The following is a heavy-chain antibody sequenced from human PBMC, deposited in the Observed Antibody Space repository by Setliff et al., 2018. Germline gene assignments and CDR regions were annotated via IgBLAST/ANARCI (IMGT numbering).Heavy chain of an antibody. CDR2: ISYDGSNK. CDR1: GFTFSSYA. V-gene: IGHV3-30*18. CDR3: AKDGGPYYYDSSGYWHY. Sequence: GGSLRLSCAASGFTFSSYAITWVRQAPGKGLEWVAVISYDGSNKYYADSVKGRFTISRDNSKNTLYLQMNSLRAEDTAVYYCAKDGGPYYYDSSGYWHYWGQGTLVTVSS. D-gene: IGHD3-22*01. J-gene: IGHJ4*02.